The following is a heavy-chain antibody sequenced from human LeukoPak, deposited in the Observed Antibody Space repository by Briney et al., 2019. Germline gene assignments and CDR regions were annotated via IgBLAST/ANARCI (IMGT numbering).Heavy chain of an antibody. V-gene: IGHV3-23*01. CDR2: ISESGVST. J-gene: IGHJ4*02. CDR1: GFTFSNAW. CDR3: TKDQMAARPYY. D-gene: IGHD6-6*01. Sequence: GGSLRLSCAASGFTFSNAWMSWVRQAPGKGLEWVSSISESGVSTYYAVSVKGRFAISRDNSKNTLYLQMTSLRAEDTAMYYCTKDQMAARPYYWGQGTLVTVSS.